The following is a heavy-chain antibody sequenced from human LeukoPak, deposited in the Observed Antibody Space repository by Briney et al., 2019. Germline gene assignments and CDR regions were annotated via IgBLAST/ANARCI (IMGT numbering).Heavy chain of an antibody. CDR3: ARDKAWLDP. Sequence: PSGTLSLTCTVSGGSMGSYYWAWIRQPAGKGLEWIGRIYSAGTTTYNPALKSRVTMSIDMSKNQFSLTLRSMTAADTAVYYCARDKAWLDPWGQGTLVTVSS. D-gene: IGHD5-12*01. V-gene: IGHV4-4*07. CDR1: GGSMGSYY. CDR2: IYSAGTT. J-gene: IGHJ5*02.